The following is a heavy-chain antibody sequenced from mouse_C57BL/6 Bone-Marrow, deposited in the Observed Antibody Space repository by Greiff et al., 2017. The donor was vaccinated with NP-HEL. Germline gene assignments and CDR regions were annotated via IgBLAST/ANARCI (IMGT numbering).Heavy chain of an antibody. D-gene: IGHD5-1*01. J-gene: IGHJ2*01. Sequence: QVQLQQPGAELVRPGTSVKLSCKASGYTFTSYWMHWVKQRPGQGLEWIGVIDPSDSYTNYNQTFKGKATLTVDTSSSTAYLQLSSLTSEDSAFYYCADLPIFPWGQGTTLTVSS. CDR3: ADLPIFP. CDR2: IDPSDSYT. CDR1: GYTFTSYW. V-gene: IGHV1-59*01.